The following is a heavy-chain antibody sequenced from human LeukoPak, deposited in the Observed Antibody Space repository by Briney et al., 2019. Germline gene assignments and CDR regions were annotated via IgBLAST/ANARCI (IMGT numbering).Heavy chain of an antibody. Sequence: GGSLRLSCAASGFTFTTSAMTWVRQAPGKGLEWVSYISDSGISTYYADSVKGRFAISRDNSKNTLHLQMTSLRAEDTAVYYCAKYITVTTNSYYYYMDVWGKGTTITVSS. CDR2: ISDSGIST. J-gene: IGHJ6*03. CDR3: AKYITVTTNSYYYYMDV. D-gene: IGHD4-11*01. V-gene: IGHV3-23*01. CDR1: GFTFTTSA.